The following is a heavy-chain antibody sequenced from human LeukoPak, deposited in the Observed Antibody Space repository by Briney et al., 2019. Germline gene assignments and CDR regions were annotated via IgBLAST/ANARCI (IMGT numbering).Heavy chain of an antibody. CDR2: IYSGGST. CDR3: ASALLDYYDSSGYFDY. D-gene: IGHD3-22*01. V-gene: IGHV3-53*01. Sequence: GGSLRLSCAASGFTVSSNYMSWVRQAPGKGLEWVSVIYSGGSTYYADSVKGRFTISRDNSKNTLYLQMNSLRAEDTAVYYCASALLDYYDSSGYFDYWGQGTLVTVSS. J-gene: IGHJ4*02. CDR1: GFTVSSNY.